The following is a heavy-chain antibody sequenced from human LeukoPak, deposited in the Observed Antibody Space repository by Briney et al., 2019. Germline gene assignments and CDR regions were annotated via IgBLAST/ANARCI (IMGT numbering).Heavy chain of an antibody. D-gene: IGHD3-22*01. CDR3: ARVEDSSVTGLFDY. CDR1: GGSISSYY. V-gene: IGHV4-59*01. Sequence: KPSETLSLTCTVSGGSISSYYWSWIRQPPGKGLEWIGYIYYSGSTNYNPSLKSRVTISVDTSKNQFSLKLSSVTAADTAVYYCARVEDSSVTGLFDYWGQGTLVTVSS. CDR2: IYYSGST. J-gene: IGHJ4*02.